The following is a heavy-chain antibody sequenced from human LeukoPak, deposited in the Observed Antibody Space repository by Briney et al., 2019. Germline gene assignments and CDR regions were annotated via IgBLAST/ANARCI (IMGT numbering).Heavy chain of an antibody. CDR3: ARQGGHFDY. CDR2: IYYNGST. J-gene: IGHJ4*02. D-gene: IGHD2-15*01. Sequence: PSETLSLTCTVSGVSISYYYWSWLRQSPGKGLEWFGYIYYNGSTNYNPSLKSRVTISVDMSKNQFSLKVTSVTAADASICYWARQGGHFDYWGQGTLNTVSS. V-gene: IGHV4-59*08. CDR1: GVSISYYY.